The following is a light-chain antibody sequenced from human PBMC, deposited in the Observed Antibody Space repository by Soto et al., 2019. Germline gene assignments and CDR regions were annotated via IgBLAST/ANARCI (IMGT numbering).Light chain of an antibody. Sequence: DIQMTQAPSSLSASVGDRVTITCRARQDISTYLAWYQQKPGKVPKLLISAAYTLQSGVLSRFSGSGSGTDFTLTISSLQPEDVATYYCQKYNNAPLTFGGGTKVEIK. CDR1: QDISTY. J-gene: IGKJ4*01. V-gene: IGKV1-27*01. CDR2: AAY. CDR3: QKYNNAPLT.